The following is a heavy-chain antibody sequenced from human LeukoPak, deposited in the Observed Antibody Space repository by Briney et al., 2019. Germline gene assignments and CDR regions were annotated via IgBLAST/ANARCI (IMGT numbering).Heavy chain of an antibody. J-gene: IGHJ4*02. Sequence: GGSLRLSCEASGFTFGGSAMSWVRQAPGKGLEWISDISGAGRETFYADSVKGRFTISRDNSKNTLYLQLSSLGAEDTAVYFCAKIDSPRVGWRAPFDYWGQGTLVAVSS. CDR3: AKIDSPRVGWRAPFDY. D-gene: IGHD6-19*01. V-gene: IGHV3-23*01. CDR2: ISGAGRET. CDR1: GFTFGGSA.